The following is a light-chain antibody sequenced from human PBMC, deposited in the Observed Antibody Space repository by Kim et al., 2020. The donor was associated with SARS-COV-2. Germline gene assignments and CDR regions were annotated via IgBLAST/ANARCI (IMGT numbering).Light chain of an antibody. CDR3: QQYDNFPIT. Sequence: DTQMTQSPASRSASLGDTVTITCQASQDISNYLNWYQQKPGKAPRLLIYDTSNLETGVPSRFSGGGSGTDFTFTITSLQPEDFATYYCQQYDNFPITFGQGTRLEIK. CDR2: DTS. CDR1: QDISNY. J-gene: IGKJ5*01. V-gene: IGKV1-33*01.